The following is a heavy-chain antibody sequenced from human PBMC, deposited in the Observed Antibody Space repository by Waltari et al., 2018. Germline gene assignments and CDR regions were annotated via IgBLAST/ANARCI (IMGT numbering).Heavy chain of an antibody. CDR1: GASICRYY. D-gene: IGHD3-3*01. Sequence: QVQLQESGPGLLKPSQTLPLTCTVSGASICRYYWSWIRKPPGKVLGWIGYINYSGSTNYNPSLKSRVTISLDTSNNQFSLKLSSVTAADTAVYYCARAYYDFWSGYQAYYYYYMDVWGKGTTVTVSS. CDR3: ARAYYDFWSGYQAYYYYYMDV. J-gene: IGHJ6*03. CDR2: INYSGST. V-gene: IGHV4-59*01.